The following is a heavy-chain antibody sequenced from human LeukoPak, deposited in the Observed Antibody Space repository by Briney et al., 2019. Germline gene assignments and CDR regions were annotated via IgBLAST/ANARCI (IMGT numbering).Heavy chain of an antibody. V-gene: IGHV3-33*06. J-gene: IGHJ4*02. CDR2: IWYDGSNK. CDR3: AKDRSGSGYFDY. D-gene: IGHD3-10*01. CDR1: GFTFSSYG. Sequence: GGSLRLSCAASGFTFSSYGMHWVRQAPGKGLEWVAVIWYDGSNKYSADSVKGRFTIYRDNSKNTLYLQMNSLRAEDTAVYYCAKDRSGSGYFDYWGQGTLVTVSS.